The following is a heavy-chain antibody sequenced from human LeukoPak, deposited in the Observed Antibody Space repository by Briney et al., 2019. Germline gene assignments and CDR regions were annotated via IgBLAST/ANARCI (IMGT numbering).Heavy chain of an antibody. Sequence: GGSLRLSCAASGXTFSDYHMSWIRQAPGKGLEWISYIRSSGSDTNYADSVRGRFTISRDNAKNSLYLQMNSLRAEDTAVYYCARAIAVTPWYFDLWGRGTLVTVSS. CDR1: GXTFSDYH. CDR3: ARAIAVTPWYFDL. V-gene: IGHV3-11*03. CDR2: IRSSGSDT. D-gene: IGHD6-19*01. J-gene: IGHJ2*01.